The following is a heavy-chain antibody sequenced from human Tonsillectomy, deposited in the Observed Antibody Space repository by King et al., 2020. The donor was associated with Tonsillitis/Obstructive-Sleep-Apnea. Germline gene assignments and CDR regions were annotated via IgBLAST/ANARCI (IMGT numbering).Heavy chain of an antibody. D-gene: IGHD1-14*01. V-gene: IGHV2-5*02. CDR3: AHRRDHKRAFDY. Sequence: ITLKESGPTLVKPTQTLTLTCTFSGFSLSTSGVGVGWIRQPPGKALEWLALIYWDDVKRSSPSLKNRLTITKDTSKNQVILTMTNMDPVDTAAYYCAHRRDHKRAFDYWGQGTLVTVSS. CDR1: GFSLSTSGVG. CDR2: IYWDDVK. J-gene: IGHJ4*02.